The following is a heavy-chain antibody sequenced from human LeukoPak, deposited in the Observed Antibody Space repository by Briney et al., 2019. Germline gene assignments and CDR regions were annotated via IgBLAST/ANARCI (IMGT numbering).Heavy chain of an antibody. J-gene: IGHJ4*02. CDR2: IYYSGST. Sequence: SETLSLTCTVSGRSISSYYWSWIRQPPGKGLEWIGYIYYSGSTNYNPSLKSRVTISVDTSKNQFSLKLSSVTAADTAVYYCASMGAILYYFDYWGQGTLVTVSS. CDR1: GRSISSYY. D-gene: IGHD1-26*01. V-gene: IGHV4-59*01. CDR3: ASMGAILYYFDY.